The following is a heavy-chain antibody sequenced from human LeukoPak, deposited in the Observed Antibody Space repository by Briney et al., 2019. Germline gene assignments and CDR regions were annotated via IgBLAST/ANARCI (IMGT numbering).Heavy chain of an antibody. D-gene: IGHD3-22*01. CDR2: IYYSGST. CDR3: ARGAHYYDSSGLLDY. CDR1: GGSISSSSYY. Sequence: SGTLSLTCTVSGGSISSSSYYWGWIRQPPGKGLEWIGSIYYSGSTYYNPSLKSRVTISVDTSKNQFSLKLSSVTAADTAVYYCARGAHYYDSSGLLDYWGQGTLVTVSS. V-gene: IGHV4-39*01. J-gene: IGHJ4*02.